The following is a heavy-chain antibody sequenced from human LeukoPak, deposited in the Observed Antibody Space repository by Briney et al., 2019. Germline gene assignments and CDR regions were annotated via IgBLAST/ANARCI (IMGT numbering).Heavy chain of an antibody. D-gene: IGHD1-20*01. CDR3: ARLRDNWEDY. J-gene: IGHJ4*02. V-gene: IGHV5-51*01. CDR2: IFPGDSDT. Sequence: GESLKISCKGSGYTFTSYWIVWVRQMPGKGPEWMGMIFPGDSDTKYSPSFEGQITISAAKSISSAYLQWSSLKASDTAIYYCARLRDNWEDYWGQGTLVTVSS. CDR1: GYTFTSYW.